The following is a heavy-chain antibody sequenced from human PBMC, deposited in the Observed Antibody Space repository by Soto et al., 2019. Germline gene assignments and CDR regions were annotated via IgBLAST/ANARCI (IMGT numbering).Heavy chain of an antibody. CDR2: INPNSGGT. Sequence: QVQLLQSGAEVKKPGASVKFSCKASGYTSTGYYMHWVRQAPAQGREWMGWINPNSGGTNNAPKFQGWVTMTRDTSISTSNMELSRLRSDDTAVYYLARVNDYSNPRLIYYFDYWGQRSLVTFSS. CDR3: ARVNDYSNPRLIYYFDY. D-gene: IGHD4-4*01. J-gene: IGHJ4*02. V-gene: IGHV1-2*04. CDR1: GYTSTGYY.